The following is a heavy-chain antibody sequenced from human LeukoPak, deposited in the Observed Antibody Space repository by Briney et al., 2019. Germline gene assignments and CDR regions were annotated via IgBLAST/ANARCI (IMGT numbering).Heavy chain of an antibody. V-gene: IGHV1-24*01. D-gene: IGHD6-19*01. CDR2: FDPEDGET. Sequence: GASVKVSCKVSGYTLTELSMHWVRQAPGKGLEWMGGFDPEDGETIYAQKFQGRVTMTEDTSTDTAYMELSSVTAADTAVYYCARDHGSGWDSYNWFDPWGQGTLVTVSS. CDR3: ARDHGSGWDSYNWFDP. J-gene: IGHJ5*02. CDR1: GYTLTELS.